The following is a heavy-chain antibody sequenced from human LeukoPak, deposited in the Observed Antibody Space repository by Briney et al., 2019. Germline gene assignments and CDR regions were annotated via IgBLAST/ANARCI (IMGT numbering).Heavy chain of an antibody. CDR1: GFTFSSYG. Sequence: GGSLRLSCAASGFTFSSYGIHWVRQAPGKGLEWVAFIRYDGSNKYYADSVKGRFTTSRDNSKNTLYLQMNSLRAEDTAVYYCARAPGSSGYTFFDYWGQGTLVTVSS. V-gene: IGHV3-30*02. D-gene: IGHD3-22*01. CDR3: ARAPGSSGYTFFDY. J-gene: IGHJ4*02. CDR2: IRYDGSNK.